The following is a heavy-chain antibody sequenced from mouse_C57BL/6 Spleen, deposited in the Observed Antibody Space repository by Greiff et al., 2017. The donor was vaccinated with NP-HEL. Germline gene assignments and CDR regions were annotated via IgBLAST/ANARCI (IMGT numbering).Heavy chain of an antibody. CDR1: GYAFSSSW. Sequence: VQLQQSGPELVKPGASVKISCKASGYAFSSSWMNWVKQRPGKGLEWIGRIYPGDGDTTYNGKFKGKATRTADKSSSTAYMQLSSLTSEDSAVYCCARSERAWFAYWGQGTLVTVSA. J-gene: IGHJ3*01. V-gene: IGHV1-82*01. CDR2: IYPGDGDT. CDR3: ARSERAWFAY.